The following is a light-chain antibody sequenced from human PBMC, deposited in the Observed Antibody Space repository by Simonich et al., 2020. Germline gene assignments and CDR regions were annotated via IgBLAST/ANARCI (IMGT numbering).Light chain of an antibody. CDR1: SRYVGRYNL. Sequence: QSALTQPASVSGSPGQSITISCTGTSRYVGRYNLVSWYQQHPAKAPKLMIYEGMKRPSWVSYRFSGSKSGNTASLTISGLQAEDEADYYCCSYAGSSTVVFGGGTKLTVL. CDR2: EGM. V-gene: IGLV2-23*01. CDR3: CSYAGSSTVV. J-gene: IGLJ2*01.